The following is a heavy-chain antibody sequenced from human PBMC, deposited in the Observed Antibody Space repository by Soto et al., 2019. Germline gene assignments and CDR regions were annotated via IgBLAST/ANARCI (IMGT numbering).Heavy chain of an antibody. CDR1: GYSFTSYW. D-gene: IGHD2-2*02. CDR2: IYPGDSDT. Sequence: PGESLKISCKGSGYSFTSYWIGWVRQMPGKGLEWMGIIYPGDSDTRYSPFFQGQVTISADKSISTAYLQWSSLKASDTAMYYCARQDIVVVPAAISHYYYGMDVWGQGTTVTVSS. CDR3: ARQDIVVVPAAISHYYYGMDV. J-gene: IGHJ6*02. V-gene: IGHV5-51*01.